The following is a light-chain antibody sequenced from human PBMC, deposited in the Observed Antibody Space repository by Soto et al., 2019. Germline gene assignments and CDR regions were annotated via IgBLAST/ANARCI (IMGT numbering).Light chain of an antibody. CDR1: SGDVGGYNY. CDR2: DVS. Sequence: QSALTQPRSVSGSPGQSVTISCTGTSGDVGGYNYVSWYQQHPGKAPKLMIYDVSKRPSGVPDRFSGSKSGNTASLTISGFQAEDEADYYCCSYAGSYTRVFGGGTKLTVL. J-gene: IGLJ2*01. CDR3: CSYAGSYTRV. V-gene: IGLV2-11*01.